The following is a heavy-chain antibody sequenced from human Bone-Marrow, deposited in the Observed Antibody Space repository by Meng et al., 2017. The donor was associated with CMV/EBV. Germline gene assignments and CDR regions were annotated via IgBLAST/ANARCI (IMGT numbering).Heavy chain of an antibody. CDR2: INPNSGGT. J-gene: IGHJ6*02. Sequence: ASLKVSYKVSGYTLTLYYMHWVRQAPGQGLEWMGWINPNSGGTNYAQKFQGRVTMTRDTSISTAYMELSRLRSDDTAVYYCARDQFYCSSTSCYGEDYYYGMDVWGQGTTVTVSS. D-gene: IGHD2-2*01. CDR3: ARDQFYCSSTSCYGEDYYYGMDV. V-gene: IGHV1-2*02. CDR1: GYTLTLYY.